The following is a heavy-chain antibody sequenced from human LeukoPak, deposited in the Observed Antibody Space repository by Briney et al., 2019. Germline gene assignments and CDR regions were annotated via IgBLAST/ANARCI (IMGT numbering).Heavy chain of an antibody. D-gene: IGHD2-2*01. CDR2: ITSSGSMM. Sequence: GGSLRLSCAAPGLIFSGYYMGWIRQAPGKGLGWVSYITSSGSMMYYADSVKGRFTISRDNAKNSLYVQMDSLRAEDTAIYYCARVRGYCSSTSCYPYYFDYWGQGTLVTVSS. J-gene: IGHJ4*02. CDR3: ARVRGYCSSTSCYPYYFDY. V-gene: IGHV3-11*01. CDR1: GLIFSGYY.